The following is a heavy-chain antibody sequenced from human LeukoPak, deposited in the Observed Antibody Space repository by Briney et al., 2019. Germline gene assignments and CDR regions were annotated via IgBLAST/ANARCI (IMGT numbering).Heavy chain of an antibody. CDR3: AKDRDGYNFDY. Sequence: GGSLRLSCAASGFTFSSYAMSWVRQAPGKGLEWVSAISSSGGSTCYADSVKGRFTISRDNSKNTLYLQMNSLRAEDTAVYYCAKDRDGYNFDYWGQGTLVTVSS. CDR1: GFTFSSYA. D-gene: IGHD5-24*01. V-gene: IGHV3-23*01. CDR2: ISSSGGST. J-gene: IGHJ4*02.